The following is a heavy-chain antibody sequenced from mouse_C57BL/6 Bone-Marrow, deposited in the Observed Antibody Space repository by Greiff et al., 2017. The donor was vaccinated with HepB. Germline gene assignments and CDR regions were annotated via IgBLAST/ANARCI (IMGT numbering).Heavy chain of an antibody. CDR1: GFTFSDYY. CDR2: ISNGGGST. V-gene: IGHV5-12*01. D-gene: IGHD2-4*01. J-gene: IGHJ3*01. Sequence: EVKLMESGGGLVQPGGSLKLSCAASGFTFSDYYLYWVRQTPEKRLEWVAYISNGGGSTYYPDTVKGRFTISRDTAKNTLYLQRSRLKSEDTAMYDCTRRDSSWFAYWGQGTLVTVSA. CDR3: TRRDSSWFAY.